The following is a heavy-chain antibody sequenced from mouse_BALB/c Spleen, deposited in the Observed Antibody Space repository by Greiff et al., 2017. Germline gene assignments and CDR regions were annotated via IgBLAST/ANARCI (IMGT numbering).Heavy chain of an antibody. CDR3: ARQVGSRRDAMDY. V-gene: IGHV2-9*02. CDR2: IWAGGST. J-gene: IGHJ4*01. Sequence: VQLQQSGPGLVAPSQSLSITCTVSGFSLTSYGVHWVRQPPGKGLEWLGVIWAGGSTNYNSALMSRLSISKDNSKSQVFLKMNSLQTDDTAIYYCARQVGSRRDAMDYWGQGTSVTVSS. CDR1: GFSLTSYG. D-gene: IGHD1-1*01.